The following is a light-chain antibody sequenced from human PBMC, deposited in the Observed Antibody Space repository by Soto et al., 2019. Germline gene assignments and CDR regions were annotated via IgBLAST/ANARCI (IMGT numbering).Light chain of an antibody. CDR1: QGISSY. Sequence: AIRMTQSPSSLSASTGDRVTITCRASQGISSYLAWYQQKPGKAPKLLIYAASTLQSGVPSRFSGSGSGTDFTLTISRLEPEDFALYYCQQYAGSPTFGQGTRLEIK. CDR3: QQYAGSPT. J-gene: IGKJ5*01. V-gene: IGKV1-8*01. CDR2: AAS.